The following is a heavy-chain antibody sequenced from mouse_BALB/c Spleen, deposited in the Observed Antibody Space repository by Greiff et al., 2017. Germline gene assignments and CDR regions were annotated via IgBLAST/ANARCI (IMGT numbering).Heavy chain of an antibody. CDR1: GFNIKDTY. CDR3: ARTGTGPAMDY. Sequence: EVQLQQSGAELVKPGASVKLSCTASGFNIKDTYMHWVKQRPEQGLEWIGRIDPANGNTKYDPKFQGKATITADTSSNTAYLQLSSLTSEDTAVYYCARTGTGPAMDYWGQGTSVTVSS. CDR2: IDPANGNT. V-gene: IGHV14-3*02. J-gene: IGHJ4*01. D-gene: IGHD4-1*01.